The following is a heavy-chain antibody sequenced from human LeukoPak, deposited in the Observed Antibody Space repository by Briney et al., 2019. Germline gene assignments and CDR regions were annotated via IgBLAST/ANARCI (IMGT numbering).Heavy chain of an antibody. V-gene: IGHV4-4*07. CDR3: ARDRRGYYDYVWGSPYGNWFDP. D-gene: IGHD3-16*01. CDR2: IYTSGST. J-gene: IGHJ5*02. Sequence: KPSETLSLTCTASGGSISSYYWSWIRQPAGKGLEWIGRIYTSGSTNYNPSLKSRVTMSVDTSKNQFSLKLSSVTAADTAVYYCARDRRGYYDYVWGSPYGNWFDPWGQGTLVTVSS. CDR1: GGSISSYY.